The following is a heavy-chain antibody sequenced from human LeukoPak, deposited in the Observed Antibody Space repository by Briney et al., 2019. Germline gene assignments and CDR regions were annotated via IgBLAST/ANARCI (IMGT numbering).Heavy chain of an antibody. Sequence: GGSLRLSCAASGCTFSSYWMNWVRQAPGKGLVWVSRIKSDGSRTNYADSVKGRFTISRDNAKNTLYMQMNSLRAEDTAVYYCARAAYCGGDCHYNFDYWGQGTLVTVSS. CDR2: IKSDGSRT. CDR1: GCTFSSYW. CDR3: ARAAYCGGDCHYNFDY. V-gene: IGHV3-74*01. J-gene: IGHJ4*02. D-gene: IGHD2-21*02.